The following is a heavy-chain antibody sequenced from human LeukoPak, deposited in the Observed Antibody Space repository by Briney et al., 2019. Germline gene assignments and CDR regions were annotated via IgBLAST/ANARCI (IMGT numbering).Heavy chain of an antibody. D-gene: IGHD3-22*01. J-gene: IGHJ6*03. CDR3: ARDDSSGYYPYYYYYMDV. CDR2: IKQDGSEK. Sequence: PGGSLRLSFAASGFTFSSYWMSWVRQAPGKGLEWVANIKQDGSEKYYVDSVKGRFTISRDNAKNSLYLQMNSLRAEDTAVYYCARDDSSGYYPYYYYYMDVWGKGTTVTVSS. CDR1: GFTFSSYW. V-gene: IGHV3-7*01.